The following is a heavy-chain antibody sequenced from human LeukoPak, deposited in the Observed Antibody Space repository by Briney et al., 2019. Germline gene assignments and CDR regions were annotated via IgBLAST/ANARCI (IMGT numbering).Heavy chain of an antibody. D-gene: IGHD3-22*01. CDR2: IWYDGSNK. J-gene: IGHJ4*02. CDR1: GFTLSSYG. Sequence: PGRSLRLSCAASGFTLSSYGMHWVRQAPGKGLEWVAVIWYDGSNKYYADSVKGRFTISRDNSKNTLYLQMNSLRAEDTAVYYCAKAGLIVPEPWGQGTLVTVSS. CDR3: AKAGLIVPEP. V-gene: IGHV3-33*06.